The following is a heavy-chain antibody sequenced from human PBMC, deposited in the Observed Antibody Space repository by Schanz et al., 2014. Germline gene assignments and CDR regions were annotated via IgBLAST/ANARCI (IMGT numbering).Heavy chain of an antibody. J-gene: IGHJ5*01. CDR2: ISASGGTT. Sequence: EVQLVESGGGLVQPGGSLRLSCAAPGFTFSAYAMTWVRQIPGKGLEWVSAISASGGTTYYADSVKGRFTISRDNSKNTLYLQMNSLRAEDTAVYYCAKTPREYCNYDNCPNWFDSWGQGTLVTVSS. V-gene: IGHV3-23*04. CDR1: GFTFSAYA. CDR3: AKTPREYCNYDNCPNWFDS. D-gene: IGHD2-15*01.